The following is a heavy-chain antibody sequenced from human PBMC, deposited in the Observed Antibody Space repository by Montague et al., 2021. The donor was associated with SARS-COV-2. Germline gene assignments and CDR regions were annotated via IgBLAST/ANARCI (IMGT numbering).Heavy chain of an antibody. CDR2: INHSGST. Sequence: SETLSLTCAVYGGSFSGYYCSWIRQPPGKGLEWIGEINHSGSTNXNPSLKSRVTISVDTSKNQFSLKLSSVTAADTAVYYCARGRTVTTFYYYYYGMDVWGQGTTVTVSS. V-gene: IGHV4-34*01. D-gene: IGHD4-17*01. CDR1: GGSFSGYY. CDR3: ARGRTVTTFYYYYYGMDV. J-gene: IGHJ6*02.